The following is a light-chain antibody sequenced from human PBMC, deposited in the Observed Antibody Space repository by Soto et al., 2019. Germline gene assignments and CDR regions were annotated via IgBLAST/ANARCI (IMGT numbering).Light chain of an antibody. CDR2: EVS. J-gene: IGLJ1*01. CDR3: SSYSISTAYL. Sequence: QSALTHPASLSGSPGQSITISCTGTSSDVGGYDYVSWYQLHPGKAPKLMIFEVSNRPSGVSYRFSGSKSGNTASLTISGLQVEDEADYFCSSYSISTAYLFGTGTKVTVL. CDR1: SSDVGGYDY. V-gene: IGLV2-14*01.